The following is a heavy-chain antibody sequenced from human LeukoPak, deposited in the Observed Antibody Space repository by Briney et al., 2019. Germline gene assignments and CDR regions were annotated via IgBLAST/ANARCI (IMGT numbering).Heavy chain of an antibody. CDR3: ATAPRQWLVLRVGQTFDY. CDR2: FDPEDGET. Sequence: ASVKVSCKVSGYTLTELSMHWVRQAPGKGLEWMGGFDPEDGETIYAQKFQGRVTMTEDTSTDTAYMELSSLRSEDTAVYYCATAPRQWLVLRVGQTFDYWGQGTLVTVSS. J-gene: IGHJ4*02. CDR1: GYTLTELS. V-gene: IGHV1-24*01. D-gene: IGHD6-19*01.